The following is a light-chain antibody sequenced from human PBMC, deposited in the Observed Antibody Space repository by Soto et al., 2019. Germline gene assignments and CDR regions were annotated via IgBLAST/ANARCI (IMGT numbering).Light chain of an antibody. CDR1: SSDVGTYNR. V-gene: IGLV2-18*02. Sequence: QSALTQPPSVSGSPGQSVTISCTGNSSDVGTYNRVSWYQQPPGTAPKLMIYEVSNRPSGVPDRFSGSKSGNTASLTISGLQAEDEADYYCSSYTSSGTLVLFGGGTQLTVL. CDR2: EVS. CDR3: SSYTSSGTLVL. J-gene: IGLJ2*01.